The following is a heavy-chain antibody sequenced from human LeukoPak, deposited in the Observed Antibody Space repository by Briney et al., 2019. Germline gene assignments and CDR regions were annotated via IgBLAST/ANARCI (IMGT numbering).Heavy chain of an antibody. CDR1: GFTFRSYW. Sequence: PGGSLRLSCAASGFTFRSYWMSWVRQAPGKGLEWVANIKEDGSEKYYVDSVRGRFTISRDNSKNTLFLELSSLRTDDTAVYYCVRDMSGKYSFDYWGQGTLVIVST. CDR2: IKEDGSEK. D-gene: IGHD1-26*01. CDR3: VRDMSGKYSFDY. V-gene: IGHV3-7*01. J-gene: IGHJ4*02.